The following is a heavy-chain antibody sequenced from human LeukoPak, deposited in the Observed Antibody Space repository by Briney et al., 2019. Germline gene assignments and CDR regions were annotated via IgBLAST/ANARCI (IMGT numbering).Heavy chain of an antibody. CDR3: ARRGHGYGSPFDY. V-gene: IGHV3-66*04. CDR1: GFTFSDYT. D-gene: IGHD5-18*01. J-gene: IGHJ4*02. CDR2: IYPNGNT. Sequence: GRSLRLSCAASGFTFSDYTMTWVRQVPGKGLEWVSMIYPNGNTFYTDSVKGRFTISRDNSKNTLDLQMNSLRAEDTAVYYCARRGHGYGSPFDYWGQGTLVTVSS.